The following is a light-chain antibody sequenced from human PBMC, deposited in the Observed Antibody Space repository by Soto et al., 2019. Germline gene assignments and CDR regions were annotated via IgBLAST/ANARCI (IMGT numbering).Light chain of an antibody. CDR1: QSLRNNY. CDR3: QQYNAAPLT. J-gene: IGKJ1*01. CDR2: GAS. Sequence: EIVLTQSPGTLSLSPEERATLSCRASQSLRNNYLAWYQQRPGQAPRLVIYGASSRATGIPDRFSASGSGTDFTLTISRLEPEDFAVYFCQQYNAAPLTFGQGTKVEI. V-gene: IGKV3-20*01.